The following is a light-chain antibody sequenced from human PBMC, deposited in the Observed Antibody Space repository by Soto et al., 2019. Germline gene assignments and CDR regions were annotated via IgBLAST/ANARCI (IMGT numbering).Light chain of an antibody. Sequence: EIVLTQSPGTLSLSPGERATLSCRASQSVSSSYLAWYQQNPGQAPRLLIYGASSRATGIPDRFSGSGSGTDFTLTISRLEPEAFAVYYCEQYGSSRTFGEGTKVEIK. J-gene: IGKJ1*01. CDR2: GAS. V-gene: IGKV3-20*01. CDR1: QSVSSSY. CDR3: EQYGSSRT.